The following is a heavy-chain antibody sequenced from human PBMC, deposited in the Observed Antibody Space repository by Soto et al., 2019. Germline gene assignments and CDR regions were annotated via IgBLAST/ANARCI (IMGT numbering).Heavy chain of an antibody. J-gene: IGHJ3*02. CDR3: ARGIVGATLRVAFDI. D-gene: IGHD1-26*01. V-gene: IGHV4-59*01. CDR2: IYYSGST. Sequence: QVQLQESGPGLVKPSETLSLTCTVSGGSISSYYWSWIRQPPGKGLEWIGYIYYSGSTNYNPSLKSRVTISVDTSKNQFSLKLSSVTAADTAVYYCARGIVGATLRVAFDIWGQGTMVTVSS. CDR1: GGSISSYY.